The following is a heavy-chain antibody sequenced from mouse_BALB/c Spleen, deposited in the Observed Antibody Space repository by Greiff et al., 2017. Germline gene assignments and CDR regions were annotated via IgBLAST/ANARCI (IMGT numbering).Heavy chain of an antibody. CDR2: IYPGNSDT. J-gene: IGHJ4*01. V-gene: IGHV1-5*01. Sequence: VQLKQSGTVLARPGASVKMSCKASGYSFTSYWMHWVKQRPGQGLEWIGAIYPGNSDTSYNQKFKGKAKLTAVTSASTAYMELSSLTNEDSAVYYCTRRLWLRLYAMDYWGQGTSVTVSS. CDR1: GYSFTSYW. CDR3: TRRLWLRLYAMDY. D-gene: IGHD2-2*01.